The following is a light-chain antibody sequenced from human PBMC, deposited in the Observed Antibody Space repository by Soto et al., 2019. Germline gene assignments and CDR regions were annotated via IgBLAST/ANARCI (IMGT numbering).Light chain of an antibody. CDR2: GNT. CDR3: QSYDTSLSGVV. J-gene: IGLJ2*01. CDR1: SANFGAGYD. V-gene: IGLV1-40*01. Sequence: QSVLTQPPSVSGAPGQRVTISCTGSSANFGAGYDVHWYQQLPGTAPKLLIYGNTNRPSGVPDRFSGSKSGTSASLAITGLQAEDEADYYCQSYDTSLSGVVFGGGTKLTVL.